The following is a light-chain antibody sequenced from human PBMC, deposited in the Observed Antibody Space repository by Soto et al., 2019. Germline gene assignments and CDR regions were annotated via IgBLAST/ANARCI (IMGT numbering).Light chain of an antibody. CDR1: SSNIGAGYD. CDR2: GNS. CDR3: QSYDSSLSGYV. J-gene: IGLJ1*01. Sequence: QSALTQPPSVSGAPGQRVTLSCTGSSSNIGAGYDVHWYQQLPGTAPKLLIYGNSNRPSGVPDRFSGSKSGTSASLAITGLQADDEADYYCQSYDSSLSGYVFGTGTKVTVL. V-gene: IGLV1-40*01.